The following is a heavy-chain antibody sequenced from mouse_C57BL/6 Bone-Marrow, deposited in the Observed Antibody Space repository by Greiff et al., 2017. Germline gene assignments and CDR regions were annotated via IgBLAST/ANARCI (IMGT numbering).Heavy chain of an antibody. Sequence: QVQLQQPGAELVKPGASVKMSCKASGYTFTSYWITWVKQRPGQGLEWIGDIYPGSGSTNYNEKFKSKATLTVDTSSSTAYMQLSSLTSEDSAVYYCARSFDILTSYYFDYWGQGTTLTVSS. D-gene: IGHD1-1*01. V-gene: IGHV1-55*01. CDR1: GYTFTSYW. J-gene: IGHJ2*01. CDR2: IYPGSGST. CDR3: ARSFDILTSYYFDY.